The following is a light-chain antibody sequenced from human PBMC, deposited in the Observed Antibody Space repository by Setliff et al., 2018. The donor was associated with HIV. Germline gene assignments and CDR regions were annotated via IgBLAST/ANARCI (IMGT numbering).Light chain of an antibody. Sequence: QSALAQPASVSVSPGQSITISCTGTNSDVGAYNYVSWYQQHPGKAPKLVIYEVSNRPSGVSNRFSGSKSGNTASLTISGLQAEDEADYYCSAYSTLFIYIVGTGPKVTVL. CDR3: SAYSTLFIYI. CDR1: NSDVGAYNY. J-gene: IGLJ1*01. V-gene: IGLV2-14*01. CDR2: EVS.